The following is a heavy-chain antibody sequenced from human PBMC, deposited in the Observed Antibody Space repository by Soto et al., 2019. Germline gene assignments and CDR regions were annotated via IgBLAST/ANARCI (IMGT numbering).Heavy chain of an antibody. CDR1: GFTFSSYS. J-gene: IGHJ4*02. Sequence: ESLKISCAASGFTFSSYSMNWVRQAPGKGLEWVSYISSSSSTIYYADSVKGRFTISRDNAKNSLYLQMNSLRAEDTAVYYCARVEGRSFDYWGQGTLVTVSS. D-gene: IGHD2-15*01. CDR2: ISSSSSTI. CDR3: ARVEGRSFDY. V-gene: IGHV3-48*01.